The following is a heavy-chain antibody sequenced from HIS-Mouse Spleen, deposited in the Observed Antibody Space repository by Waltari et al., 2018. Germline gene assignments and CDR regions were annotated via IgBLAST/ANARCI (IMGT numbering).Heavy chain of an antibody. V-gene: IGHV4-39*07. CDR2: IYYSGST. J-gene: IGHJ2*01. CDR3: AREIPYSSSWYDWYFDL. Sequence: QLQLQESGPGLVKPSETLSLTCTVSGCSISSRSSYWGWIRQPPGKGLEWIGSIYYSGSTYYNPSLKSRVTISVDTSKNQCSLKLSSVTAADTAVYYCAREIPYSSSWYDWYFDLWGRGTLVTVSS. D-gene: IGHD6-13*01. CDR1: GCSISSRSSY.